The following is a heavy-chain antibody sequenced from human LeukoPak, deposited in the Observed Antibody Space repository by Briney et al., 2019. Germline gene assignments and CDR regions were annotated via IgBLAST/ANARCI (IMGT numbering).Heavy chain of an antibody. CDR1: GFTFGSYG. J-gene: IGHJ4*02. V-gene: IGHV3-30*18. D-gene: IGHD1-7*01. Sequence: GGSLRLSCAASGFTFGSYGMHWVRQAPGKGLEWVAVISYDGSNKYYADSVKGRFTISRDNSKNTLYLQMNSLRAEDTAVYYCAKDRGETGTFDYWGQGTLVTVSS. CDR3: AKDRGETGTFDY. CDR2: ISYDGSNK.